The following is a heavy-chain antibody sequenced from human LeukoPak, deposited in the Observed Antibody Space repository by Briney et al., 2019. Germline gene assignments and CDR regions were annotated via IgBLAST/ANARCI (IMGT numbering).Heavy chain of an antibody. CDR1: GFPFSAYY. Sequence: PGGSLRLSCAASGFPFSAYYMTWIRQAPGKGLEWVANIRQDGSEKNYVDSVKGRFTISRDDAKTSLYLQMNSLRAEDTALYYCARLSTVDFWSPFDYWGQGTLVTVSS. CDR3: ARLSTVDFWSPFDY. D-gene: IGHD3-3*01. J-gene: IGHJ4*02. V-gene: IGHV3-7*05. CDR2: IRQDGSEK.